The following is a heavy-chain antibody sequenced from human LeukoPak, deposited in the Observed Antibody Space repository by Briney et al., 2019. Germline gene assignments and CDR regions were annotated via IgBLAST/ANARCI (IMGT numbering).Heavy chain of an antibody. CDR2: IYYSGST. V-gene: IGHV4-31*03. J-gene: IGHJ4*02. CDR3: ARDRGGSGNFDY. CDR1: GGSISSGGYY. D-gene: IGHD3-10*01. Sequence: SQTLSLTCTVSGGSISSGGYYWSWIRQHPGKGLEWIGYIYYSGSTYYNPSLKSRVTMSIDTSKNQFSLKLSSVTAADTAVYYCARDRGGSGNFDYWGQGTLVTVSS.